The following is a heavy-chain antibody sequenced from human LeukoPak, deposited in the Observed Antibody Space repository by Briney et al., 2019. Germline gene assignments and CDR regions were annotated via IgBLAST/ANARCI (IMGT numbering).Heavy chain of an antibody. J-gene: IGHJ4*02. D-gene: IGHD3-10*01. CDR1: VFIFRRYA. CDR2: ITGSGVYT. V-gene: IGHV3-23*01. Sequence: GGSLRLSRASSVFIFRRYAMSGVRQPPGKGLEWVSAITGSGVYTNYADSVKGRFTISRVNSKNKLYLQINSLRAGEMAVYYCAKDHGSGSGSYSYGPFDYWGQGTLVTVSS. CDR3: AKDHGSGSGSYSYGPFDY.